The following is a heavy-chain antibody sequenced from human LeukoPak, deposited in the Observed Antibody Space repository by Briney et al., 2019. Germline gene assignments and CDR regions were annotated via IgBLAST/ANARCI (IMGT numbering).Heavy chain of an antibody. CDR2: IYYSGST. CDR3: AGGGLLYDTSGYCFDY. J-gene: IGHJ4*02. CDR1: GGSITGYY. D-gene: IGHD3-22*01. V-gene: IGHV4-59*01. Sequence: PSETLSLTCTVSGGSITGYYLGWIRQPPGKGLEWIGFIYYSGSTNYNPSLKSRVTISVDTSKNQFSLKLSSVTAADTAVYYCAGGGLLYDTSGYCFDYWGQGTLVTVSS.